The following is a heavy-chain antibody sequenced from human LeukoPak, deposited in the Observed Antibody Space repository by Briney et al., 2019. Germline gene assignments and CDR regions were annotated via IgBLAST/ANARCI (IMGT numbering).Heavy chain of an antibody. CDR2: IYPGDSDT. Sequence: HGESLKISCKGSGYSFTSYWIGWVRPMPGKGLEWMGVIYPGDSDTRYSPSFQGQVTISADKSISTAYLQWSSLKASDTAMYYCARQDCSGGSCYYQRNWFDPWGQGTLVTVSS. V-gene: IGHV5-51*01. D-gene: IGHD2-15*01. J-gene: IGHJ5*02. CDR3: ARQDCSGGSCYYQRNWFDP. CDR1: GYSFTSYW.